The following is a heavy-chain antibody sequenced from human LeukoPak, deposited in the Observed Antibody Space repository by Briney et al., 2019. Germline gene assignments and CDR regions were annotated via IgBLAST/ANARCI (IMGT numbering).Heavy chain of an antibody. D-gene: IGHD6-19*01. V-gene: IGHV3-23*01. CDR2: ISGGSGTT. Sequence: GGSLRLSCAASGFTFSSYAMSWVRQAPGKGLEWVSTISGGSGTTYYADSVQGRFTISRDNSKNTLYLQMNSLRAEDTAVYYCAKVGSGWLLSHWGQGTLVTVSS. CDR3: AKVGSGWLLSH. J-gene: IGHJ4*02. CDR1: GFTFSSYA.